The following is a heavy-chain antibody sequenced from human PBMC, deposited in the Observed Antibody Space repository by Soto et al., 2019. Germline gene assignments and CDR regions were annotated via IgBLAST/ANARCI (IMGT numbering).Heavy chain of an antibody. V-gene: IGHV3-48*03. CDR3: ARDPYFDPVAGYDIGLDY. CDR2: MNTAGSTK. D-gene: IGHD3-9*01. Sequence: HPGGSLRLSCAPSGFTPSNFEMHWVRQAQGKGLEWVSYMNTAGSTKYYAESVKGRFTSSRDNARNSLFLQMNSLRAEDTAVYYCARDPYFDPVAGYDIGLDYWGQGTLVTVSS. CDR1: GFTPSNFE. J-gene: IGHJ4*02.